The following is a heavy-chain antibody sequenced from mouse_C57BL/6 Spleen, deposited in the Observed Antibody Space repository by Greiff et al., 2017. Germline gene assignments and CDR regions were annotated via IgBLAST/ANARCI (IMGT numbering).Heavy chain of an antibody. CDR1: GYTFTSYW. CDR3: ARKGAYHSTTGAMDY. D-gene: IGHD2-12*01. Sequence: QVQLQQPGAELVMPGASVKLSCKASGYTFTSYWMHWVKQRPGQGLEWIGEIDPSDSYTNYNQKFKGKSTLTVDKSSSTAYMQLSSLTSEDSAVYYCARKGAYHSTTGAMDYWGQGTSVTVAS. V-gene: IGHV1-69*01. CDR2: IDPSDSYT. J-gene: IGHJ4*01.